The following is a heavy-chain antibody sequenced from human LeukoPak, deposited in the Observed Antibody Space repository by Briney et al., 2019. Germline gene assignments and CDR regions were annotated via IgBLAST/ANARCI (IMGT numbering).Heavy chain of an antibody. Sequence: GGSLRLSCAASGFTFSNAWMNWVRQAPGKGLEWVGRIKSKIDGGTTDYAAPVKGRFTISRDDSRNTVYLQMNSLEIEDTAVFYCVTRGYFLDYWGQGTLVTVSS. CDR1: GFTFSNAW. J-gene: IGHJ4*02. CDR2: IKSKIDGGTT. CDR3: VTRGYFLDY. D-gene: IGHD1-1*01. V-gene: IGHV3-15*01.